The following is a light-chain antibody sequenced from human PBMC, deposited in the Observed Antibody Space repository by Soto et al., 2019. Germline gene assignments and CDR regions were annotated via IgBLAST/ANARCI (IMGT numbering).Light chain of an antibody. V-gene: IGKV3-20*01. J-gene: IGKJ1*01. CDR1: QNVRTNY. CDR2: GAS. CDR3: QQYNTSPRT. Sequence: EIVLTQSPGTLSLSPGERVILSCRASQNVRTNYLAWYQQKPGQAPRLLIYGASTRASGIPERFSGSGSGTDFTLTISRLEPEDFAVYYCQQYNTSPRTFGQGTKVDI.